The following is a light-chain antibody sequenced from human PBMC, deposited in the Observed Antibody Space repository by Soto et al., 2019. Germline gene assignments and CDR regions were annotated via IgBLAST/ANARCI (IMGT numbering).Light chain of an antibody. CDR2: AAS. CDR1: ENINKY. J-gene: IGKJ3*01. V-gene: IGKV1-39*01. Sequence: DIQMTPCPSSLSASVLGTDTITFRATENINKYVSWYQHQPGKAPILLIYAASNLQGGVPSRFSGSGSGTHFTLTISSLQPEDFATYYCQQSYNSPFTFGPGTKVDIK. CDR3: QQSYNSPFT.